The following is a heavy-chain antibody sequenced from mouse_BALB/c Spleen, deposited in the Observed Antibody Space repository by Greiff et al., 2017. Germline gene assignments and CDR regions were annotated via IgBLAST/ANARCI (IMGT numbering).Heavy chain of an antibody. CDR1: GYTFTEYI. V-gene: IGHV1-62-2*01. CDR2: FYPGSGSI. Sequence: VKVVESGAELVKPGASVKLSCKASGYTFTEYIIHWVKQRSGQGLEWIGWFYPGSGSIKYNEKFKDKATLTADKSSSTAYMQLSSLASEDSAVYYCARDGWLLRAMDYWGQGTSVTVSS. CDR3: ARDGWLLRAMDY. D-gene: IGHD2-3*01. J-gene: IGHJ4*01.